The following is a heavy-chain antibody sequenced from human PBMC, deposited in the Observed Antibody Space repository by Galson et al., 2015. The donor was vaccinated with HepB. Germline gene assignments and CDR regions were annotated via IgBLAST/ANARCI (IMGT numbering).Heavy chain of an antibody. Sequence: QSGAEVKKPGASVKVSCTASGYTFSTYDINWVRQATGQGLEWIGWMNPSSGNSGSSQKLQGRLTLTRSTSISTAFMELNSLTSEDTAVYYCSRGDYWGQGTLVTVSS. CDR2: MNPSSGNS. J-gene: IGHJ4*02. CDR3: SRGDY. CDR1: GYTFSTYD. V-gene: IGHV1-8*01.